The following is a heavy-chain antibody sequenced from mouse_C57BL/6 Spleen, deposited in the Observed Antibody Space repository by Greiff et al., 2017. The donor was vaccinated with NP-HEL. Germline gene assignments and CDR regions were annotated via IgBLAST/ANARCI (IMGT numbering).Heavy chain of an antibody. CDR2: IYPGDGDT. J-gene: IGHJ3*01. CDR1: GYAFSSSW. CDR3: ARSDDYDRFAY. V-gene: IGHV1-82*01. Sequence: VKLQESGPELVKPGASVKISCKASGYAFSSSWMNWVKQRPGKGLEWIGRIYPGDGDTNYNGKFKGKATLTADKSSSTAYMQLSSLTSEDSAVYFCARSDDYDRFAYWGQGTLVTVSA. D-gene: IGHD2-4*01.